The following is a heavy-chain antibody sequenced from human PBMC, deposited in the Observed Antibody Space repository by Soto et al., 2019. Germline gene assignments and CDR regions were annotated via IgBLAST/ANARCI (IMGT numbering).Heavy chain of an antibody. CDR1: GGSISGYY. D-gene: IGHD3-22*01. Sequence: PSETLSLTWTVSGGSISGYYWSWIRQPPGKGLEWIGYIYYSGSTNYNPSLKSRVTISVDTSKNQFSLKLSSVTAADTAVYYCARGFHYYDSSGYYSWGQGTLVTVSS. CDR3: ARGFHYYDSSGYYS. J-gene: IGHJ4*02. V-gene: IGHV4-59*01. CDR2: IYYSGST.